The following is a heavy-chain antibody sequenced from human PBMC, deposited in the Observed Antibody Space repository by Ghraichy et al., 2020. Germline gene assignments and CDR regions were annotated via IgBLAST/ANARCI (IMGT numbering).Heavy chain of an antibody. J-gene: IGHJ4*02. CDR2: IYYSGST. CDR3: ARLRWYTAYFDY. D-gene: IGHD4-23*01. CDR1: GGSISSSSYY. Sequence: SQTLSLTCTVSGGSISSSSYYWGWIRQPPGKGLEWIGSIYYSGSTYYNPSLKSRVTISVDTSKNQFSLKLSSVTAADTAVYYCARLRWYTAYFDYWGQGTLVTVSS. V-gene: IGHV4-39*01.